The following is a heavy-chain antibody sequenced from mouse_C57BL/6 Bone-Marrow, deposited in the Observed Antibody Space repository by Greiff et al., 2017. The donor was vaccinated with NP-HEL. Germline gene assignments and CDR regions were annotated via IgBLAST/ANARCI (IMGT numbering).Heavy chain of an antibody. Sequence: VQLQQSGTVLARPGASVKMSCKTSGYTFTSYWMHWVKQRPGQGLEWIGAIYPGNSDTSYNQKFKGKAKLTAVTSASTAYMELSSLTNEDSAVYYCTRSDLLLRFYFDYWGQGTTLTVSS. CDR2: IYPGNSDT. D-gene: IGHD1-1*01. CDR3: TRSDLLLRFYFDY. J-gene: IGHJ2*01. CDR1: GYTFTSYW. V-gene: IGHV1-5*01.